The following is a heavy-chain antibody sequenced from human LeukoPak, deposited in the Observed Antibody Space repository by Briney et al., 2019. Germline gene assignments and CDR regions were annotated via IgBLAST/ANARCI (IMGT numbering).Heavy chain of an antibody. Sequence: PSETLSLTCAVYGGSFSGYYWSWIRQPPGKGLEWIGSIYYSGSTYYNPSLKSRVTISVDTSKNQFSLKLSSVTAADTAVYYCARQATGYSSGWYPPDWGQGTLVTVSS. CDR2: IYYSGST. J-gene: IGHJ4*02. V-gene: IGHV4-34*01. CDR1: GGSFSGYY. D-gene: IGHD6-19*01. CDR3: ARQATGYSSGWYPPD.